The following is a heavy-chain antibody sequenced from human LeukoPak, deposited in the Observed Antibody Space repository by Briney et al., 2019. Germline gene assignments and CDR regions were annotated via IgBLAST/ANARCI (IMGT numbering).Heavy chain of an antibody. V-gene: IGHV1-2*06. CDR2: INPNSGDT. CDR1: GYTFTGYF. J-gene: IGHJ4*02. Sequence: GASVKVSCKASGYTFTGYFMHWVRQAPGQGLEWMGRINPNSGDTNYAQKFQGRVTMTRDTSISTAYMELSRLRSDDTAVYYCARDLSSTSNWELDYWGQGTLVTVSS. CDR3: ARDLSSTSNWELDY. D-gene: IGHD7-27*01.